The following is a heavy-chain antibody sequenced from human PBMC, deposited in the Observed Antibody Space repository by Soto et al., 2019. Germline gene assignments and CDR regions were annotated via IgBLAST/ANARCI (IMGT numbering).Heavy chain of an antibody. CDR1: GYSISSGYY. Sequence: SETLSLTCAVSGYSISSGYYWGWIRQPPGKGLEWIGSIYHSGSTYYNPSLRSRVTISVDTSKNQFSLKLSSVTAADTAVYYCARDRSSLEWLRLGYFDYWGLGSLVTVSS. J-gene: IGHJ4*02. V-gene: IGHV4-38-2*02. CDR3: ARDRSSLEWLRLGYFDY. D-gene: IGHD5-12*01. CDR2: IYHSGST.